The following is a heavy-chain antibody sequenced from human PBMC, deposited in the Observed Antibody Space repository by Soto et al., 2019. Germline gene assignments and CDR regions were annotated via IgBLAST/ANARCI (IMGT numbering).Heavy chain of an antibody. CDR1: GFTFTAYD. V-gene: IGHV3-23*01. Sequence: GGSLRLSCATSGFTFTAYDLTWVRQAPGKGLDWVSGISPSGDTTYYADSVKGRFTISRDNSKNTLNLQMNDLRVEDTAVIYCAKGRKSTEKDIAVMLAAASSIQHWGQGTLVTVSS. CDR3: AKGRKSTEKDIAVMLAAASSIQH. D-gene: IGHD2-15*01. CDR2: ISPSGDTT. J-gene: IGHJ1*01.